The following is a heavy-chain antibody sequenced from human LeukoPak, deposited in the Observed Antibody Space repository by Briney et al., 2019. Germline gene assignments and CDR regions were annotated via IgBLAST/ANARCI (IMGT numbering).Heavy chain of an antibody. D-gene: IGHD6-19*01. J-gene: IGHJ4*02. CDR1: AGSISSGSYY. Sequence: SETLSLTCTVSAGSISSGSYYWSWIRQPAGKGLEWIGRIYTSGSTNYNPSLKSPVTISVDTSKNQFSLKLSSVTAADTAVYYWAREGYSSTSWGQGTLVTVSS. CDR2: IYTSGST. V-gene: IGHV4-61*02. CDR3: AREGYSSTS.